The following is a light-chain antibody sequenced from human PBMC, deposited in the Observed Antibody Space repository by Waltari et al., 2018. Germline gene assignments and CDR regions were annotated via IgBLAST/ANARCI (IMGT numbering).Light chain of an antibody. V-gene: IGKV3-20*01. Sequence: EIVLTQSPGTLSLSPGYTATLSCRASQSVLSNYLAWYQQKPGQAPSLLIYGASSRATGIPDRFSGSGSGTDFTLSISRLEPEDFAVYYCQQYGTSSALTFGGGTKLEIK. CDR3: QQYGTSSALT. J-gene: IGKJ4*01. CDR2: GAS. CDR1: QSVLSNY.